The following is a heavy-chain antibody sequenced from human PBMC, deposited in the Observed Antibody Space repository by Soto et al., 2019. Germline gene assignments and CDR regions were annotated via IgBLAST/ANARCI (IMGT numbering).Heavy chain of an antibody. D-gene: IGHD2-15*01. J-gene: IGHJ6*04. Sequence: GGSRKLACVAPGFTAGSKSTTCALPGPGNGLEMVSLIHSGGHTYHADSVKGSLSISRDTSENPVHLQMDSLRAEDTAVYYCARDDVLCDGGRCYGVPLDVWGKGTAVTVSS. V-gene: IGHV3-66*01. CDR3: ARDDVLCDGGRCYGVPLDV. CDR2: IHSGGHT. CDR1: GFTAGSKS.